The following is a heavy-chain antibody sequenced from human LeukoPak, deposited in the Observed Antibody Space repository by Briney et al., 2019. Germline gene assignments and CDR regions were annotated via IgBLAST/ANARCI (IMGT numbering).Heavy chain of an antibody. Sequence: ASVKVSCKASGYTFTSYGISWVRQAPGQGLEWMGWISAYNGNTNYAQKLQGRVTMTTDTSTSTAYMELRSLRSDDTAVYYCARVSDSSGYYYGWFDPWGQGTLVTVSS. J-gene: IGHJ5*02. CDR3: ARVSDSSGYYYGWFDP. D-gene: IGHD3-22*01. CDR2: ISAYNGNT. V-gene: IGHV1-18*01. CDR1: GYTFTSYG.